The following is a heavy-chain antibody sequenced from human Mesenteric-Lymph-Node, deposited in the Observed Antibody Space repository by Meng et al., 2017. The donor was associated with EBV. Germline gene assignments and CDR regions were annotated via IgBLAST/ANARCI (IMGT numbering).Heavy chain of an antibody. J-gene: IGHJ2*01. CDR2: TYYRSKWYN. CDR3: ARGVTSVFDL. CDR1: GDSVSSSRAA. V-gene: IGHV6-1*01. Sequence: QVQLQQSGPGLVKPSQXLSLTCAISGDSVSSSRAAWTWIRQSPSRGLEWLGRTYYRSKWYNDYAVFVKSRITINPDTSKNQFSLQLNSVTPEDTAVYYCARGVTSVFDLWGRGTLVTVSS.